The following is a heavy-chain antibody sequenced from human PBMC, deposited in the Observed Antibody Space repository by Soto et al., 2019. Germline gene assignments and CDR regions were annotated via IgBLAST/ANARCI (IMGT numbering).Heavy chain of an antibody. CDR2: IYDSGTT. J-gene: IGHJ4*02. V-gene: IGHV4-31*03. CDR3: ARELDY. CDR1: GDSITGGYY. Sequence: QVQLQESGPGLVKPSQTLSLTCTVSGDSITGGYYWSWIRQNPGKGLEWIGYIYDSGTTYYNPSRKSRVIMSVDTSKNPFSLKPPSVTSADTAVYYCARELDYWGQGALVTVSS.